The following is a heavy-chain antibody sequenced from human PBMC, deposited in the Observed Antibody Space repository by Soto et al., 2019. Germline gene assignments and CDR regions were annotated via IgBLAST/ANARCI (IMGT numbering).Heavy chain of an antibody. CDR1: GFTFTSAA. CDR2: IVVGSGNT. D-gene: IGHD4-17*01. V-gene: IGHV1-58*01. CDR3: AAFHRYGDYDFDY. J-gene: IGHJ4*02. Sequence: SVKVSCKASGFTFTSAAVQWVRQARGQRLEWIGWIVVGSGNTNYAQKFQERVTITRDMSTSTAYMELSSLRSEDTAVYYCAAFHRYGDYDFDYWGQGTLVTVSS.